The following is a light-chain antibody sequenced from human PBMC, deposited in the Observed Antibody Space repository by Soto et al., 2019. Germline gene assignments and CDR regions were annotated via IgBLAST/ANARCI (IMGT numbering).Light chain of an antibody. CDR1: QSVGSN. V-gene: IGKV3-15*01. Sequence: EIVMTQSPATLSVSPGERAALSCRASQSVGSNVAWYQQKPGQAPRLLIYGASTRATGIPARFSGSGSGTEFTLTISSLQSEDFAVYYCQQYNNWPPTCTFGQGTKLKIK. CDR2: GAS. CDR3: QQYNNWPPTCT. J-gene: IGKJ2*02.